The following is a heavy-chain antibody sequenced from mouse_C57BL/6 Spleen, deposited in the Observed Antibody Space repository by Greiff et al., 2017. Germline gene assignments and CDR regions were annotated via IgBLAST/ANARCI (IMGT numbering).Heavy chain of an antibody. Sequence: VQLKESGGGLVKPGGSLKLSCAASGFTFSDYGMHWVRQAPEKGLEWVAYISSGSSTIYYADTVKGRLTISRDNAKNTLFLQMTSLRSEDTAMYYCARSLTTGAMDYWGQGTSVTVSS. J-gene: IGHJ4*01. CDR3: ARSLTTGAMDY. V-gene: IGHV5-17*01. CDR2: ISSGSSTI. D-gene: IGHD1-1*01. CDR1: GFTFSDYG.